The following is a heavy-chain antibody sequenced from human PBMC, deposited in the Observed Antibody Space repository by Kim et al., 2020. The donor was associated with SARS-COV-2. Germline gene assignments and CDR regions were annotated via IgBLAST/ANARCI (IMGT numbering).Heavy chain of an antibody. CDR3: ARWSRRDGYNRGFVFYYYGMDV. Sequence: GGSLRLSCAASGFTFSSYSMNWVRQAPGKGLEWVSSISSSSSYIYYADSVKGRFTISRDNAKNSLYLQMNSLRAEDTAVYYCARWSRRDGYNRGFVFYYYGMDVWGQGTTVTVSS. CDR2: ISSSSSYI. J-gene: IGHJ6*02. V-gene: IGHV3-21*01. CDR1: GFTFSSYS. D-gene: IGHD5-12*01.